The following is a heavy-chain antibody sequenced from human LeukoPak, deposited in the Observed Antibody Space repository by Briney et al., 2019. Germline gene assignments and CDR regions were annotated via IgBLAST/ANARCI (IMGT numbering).Heavy chain of an antibody. CDR2: ISAYNGNT. J-gene: IGHJ4*02. V-gene: IGHV1-18*01. Sequence: ASVTVSCKASGYTFTSYGISWVRQAPGQGLEWMGWISAYNGNTNYAQKLQGRVTMTTDTSTSTAYMELRSLRSDDTAVYYCARYCSGGSCYSTLNLDYWGQGTLVTVSS. D-gene: IGHD2-15*01. CDR1: GYTFTSYG. CDR3: ARYCSGGSCYSTLNLDY.